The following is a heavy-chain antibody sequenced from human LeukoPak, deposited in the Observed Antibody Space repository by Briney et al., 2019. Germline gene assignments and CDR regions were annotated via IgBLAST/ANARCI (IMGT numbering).Heavy chain of an antibody. V-gene: IGHV3-23*01. CDR1: GFTFSSYA. CDR3: AKDSNRDGYNFHDAFDI. CDR2: ISGSGGST. Sequence: HSGGSLRLSCAASGFTFSSYAMSWVRQAPGKGLEWVSAISGSGGSTYYADSVKGLFTISRDNSKKTLYLQMNSLRAEDTAVYYCAKDSNRDGYNFHDAFDIWGQGTMVTVSS. D-gene: IGHD5-24*01. J-gene: IGHJ3*02.